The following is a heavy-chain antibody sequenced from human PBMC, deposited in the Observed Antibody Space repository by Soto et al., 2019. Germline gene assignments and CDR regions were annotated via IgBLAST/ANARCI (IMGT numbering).Heavy chain of an antibody. CDR3: ARDDVLCDGGRCYGVPLDV. J-gene: IGHJ6*04. Sequence: TVGSLRLSCAASGFTVSSKYMSWVRQAPGKGLEWVSLIQSGGPTYYADSVKGRFTISRDTSENTLHLQMDSLRAEDTAVYYCARDDVLCDGGRCYGVPLDVGGKGTRVTVSP. CDR2: IQSGGPT. D-gene: IGHD2-15*01. CDR1: GFTVSSKY. V-gene: IGHV3-66*01.